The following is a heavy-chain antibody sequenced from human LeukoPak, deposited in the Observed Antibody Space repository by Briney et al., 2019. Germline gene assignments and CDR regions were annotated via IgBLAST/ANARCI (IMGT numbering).Heavy chain of an antibody. D-gene: IGHD1-26*01. CDR3: ARGQYGGYLDP. CDR1: GFTFSSYG. V-gene: IGHV3-33*01. Sequence: PGGSLRLSCAASGFTFSSYGMHWVRQAPGKGLEWVAVIWYDGSNKYYVDSVKGRFTISRDNSKNTLYLQMNSLRAEDTALYYCARGQYGGYLDPWGQGSLVTVSS. J-gene: IGHJ5*02. CDR2: IWYDGSNK.